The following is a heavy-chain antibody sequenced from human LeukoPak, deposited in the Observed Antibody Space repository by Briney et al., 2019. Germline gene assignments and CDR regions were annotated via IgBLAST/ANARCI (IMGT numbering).Heavy chain of an antibody. CDR1: GGTFSSYT. V-gene: IGHV1-69*04. CDR3: ARDRYGVPAAMTSRAFDI. D-gene: IGHD2-2*01. J-gene: IGHJ3*02. CDR2: IIPILGIA. Sequence: SVKVSCKASGGTFSSYTISWVRQAPGQGLEWMGRIIPILGIANYAQKFQGRVTITADKPTSTAYMELSSLRSEDTAVYYCARDRYGVPAAMTSRAFDIWGQGTMVTVSS.